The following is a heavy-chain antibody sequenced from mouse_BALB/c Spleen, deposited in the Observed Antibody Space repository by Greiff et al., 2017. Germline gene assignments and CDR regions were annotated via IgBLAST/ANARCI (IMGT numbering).Heavy chain of an antibody. D-gene: IGHD1-2*01. V-gene: IGHV14-4*02. CDR1: GFNIKDYY. CDR2: LDPENGDT. CDR3: NAANYYAMDY. Sequence: VQLQQSGAELVRSGASVKLSCTASGFNIKDYYMHWVKQRPEQGLEWIGWLDPENGDTEYAPKFQGKATMTADTSSNTAYLQLSSLTYEDTAVYDDNAANYYAMDYWGQGTSVTVSS. J-gene: IGHJ4*01.